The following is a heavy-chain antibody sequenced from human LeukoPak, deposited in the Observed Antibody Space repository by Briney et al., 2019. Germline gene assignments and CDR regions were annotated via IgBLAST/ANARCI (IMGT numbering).Heavy chain of an antibody. CDR3: ARRGSGSSHDAFDI. CDR2: IYYSGST. D-gene: IGHD3-10*01. Sequence: PSETLSLTCTVSGGSISSSSYYWGWIRQPPGKGLEWIGSIYYSGSTYYNPSLKSRVTTSVDTSKNQFSLKLSSVTAADTAVYYCARRGSGSSHDAFDIWGQGTMVTVSS. CDR1: GGSISSSSYY. J-gene: IGHJ3*02. V-gene: IGHV4-39*01.